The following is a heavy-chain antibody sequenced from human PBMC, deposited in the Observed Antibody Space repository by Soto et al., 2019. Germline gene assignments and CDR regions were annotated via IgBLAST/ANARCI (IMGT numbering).Heavy chain of an antibody. J-gene: IGHJ4*02. V-gene: IGHV4-31*03. CDR1: GGSISSGGYY. CDR3: ARAGQVACSDY. D-gene: IGHD5-12*01. Sequence: QVQLPESGPGLVKPSQTLSLTCTVSGGSISSGGYYWSWIRQHPGKGLEWIGYIYYSASTYYNPSLKRRGTISVDTSKNRSSLKLSSVTAADTAVYYCARAGQVACSDYWGQESIVTVSS. CDR2: IYYSAST.